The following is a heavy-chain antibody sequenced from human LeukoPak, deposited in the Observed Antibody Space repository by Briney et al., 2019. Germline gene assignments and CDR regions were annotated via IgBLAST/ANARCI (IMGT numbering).Heavy chain of an antibody. D-gene: IGHD1-26*01. CDR3: ARDGLLGYFDY. CDR2: ISYDGSNK. V-gene: IGHV3-30-3*01. J-gene: IGHJ4*02. Sequence: LSLTCAVYGGSFSGYYWSWIRQPPGKGLEWVAVISYDGSNKYYADSVKGRFTISRDNSKNTLYLQMNSLRAEDTAVYYCARDGLLGYFDYWGQGTLVTVSS. CDR1: GGSFSGYY.